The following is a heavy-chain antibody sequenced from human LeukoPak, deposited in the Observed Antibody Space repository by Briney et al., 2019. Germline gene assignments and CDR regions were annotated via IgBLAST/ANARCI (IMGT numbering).Heavy chain of an antibody. CDR1: VDSISSYY. CDR3: ARGSSNGWYFDY. Sequence: SETLSLTCTVSVDSISSYYWSWIRQPPGKGLEWIGYIYYSGSTNYNPSLKSRVTISVDTSKNQFSLKLSSVTAADTAVYYCARGSSNGWYFDYWGQGTLVTVSS. D-gene: IGHD6-19*01. CDR2: IYYSGST. J-gene: IGHJ4*02. V-gene: IGHV4-59*12.